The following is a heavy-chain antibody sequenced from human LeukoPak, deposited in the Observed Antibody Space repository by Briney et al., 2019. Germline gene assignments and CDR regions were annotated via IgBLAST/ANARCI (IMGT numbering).Heavy chain of an antibody. D-gene: IGHD3-22*01. V-gene: IGHV1-3*01. CDR3: ARHIISYYDSSGYYYFDY. CDR2: INAGNGNI. CDR1: GYTFISYA. Sequence: ASVKVSCKASGYTFISYAMHWVRQALGQRLEWMGWINAGNGNIKYSQKFQGRVTITRDTSASTAYMELSSLRSEDTAVYYCARHIISYYDSSGYYYFDYWGQGTLVTVSS. J-gene: IGHJ4*02.